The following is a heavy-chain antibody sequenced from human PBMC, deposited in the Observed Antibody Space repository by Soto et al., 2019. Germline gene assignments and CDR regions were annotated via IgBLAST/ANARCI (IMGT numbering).Heavy chain of an antibody. Sequence: PSETLSLTCTVSGGSISSYYWSWIRQPPGKGLEWIGYIYYSGSTNYNPSLKSRVTISVDTPKNQFSLKLSSVTAADTAVYYCARLLASGDYDYWGQGTLVTVSS. D-gene: IGHD4-17*01. CDR3: ARLLASGDYDY. J-gene: IGHJ4*02. V-gene: IGHV4-59*08. CDR1: GGSISSYY. CDR2: IYYSGST.